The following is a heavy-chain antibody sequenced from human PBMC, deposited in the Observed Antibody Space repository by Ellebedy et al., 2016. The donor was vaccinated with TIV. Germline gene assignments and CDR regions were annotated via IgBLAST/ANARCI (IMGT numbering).Heavy chain of an antibody. Sequence: GGSLRLXXAASGFTFSNAWMSWVRQAPGKGLEWVGRIKSKTDGGTTDYAAPVKGRFTISRDDSKNTLYLQMNSLKTEDTAVYYCTCQGLSYYDYVWGSYRYQDLFDYWGQGTLVTVSS. CDR1: GFTFSNAW. J-gene: IGHJ4*02. V-gene: IGHV3-15*01. D-gene: IGHD3-16*02. CDR3: TCQGLSYYDYVWGSYRYQDLFDY. CDR2: IKSKTDGGTT.